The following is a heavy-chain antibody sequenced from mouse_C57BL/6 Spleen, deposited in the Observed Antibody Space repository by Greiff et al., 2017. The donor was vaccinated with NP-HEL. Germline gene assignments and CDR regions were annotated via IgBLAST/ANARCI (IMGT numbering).Heavy chain of an antibody. CDR3: VRRGDGGYPYYNAMDY. J-gene: IGHJ4*01. Sequence: QVQLQQPGAELVKPGASVKLSCKASGYTFTSYWMHWVKQRPGQGLEWIGMIHPNSGSTNYNEKFKSKATMTVDKSSSTAYMPLSSLTSEYSSVYYCVRRGDGGYPYYNAMDYWGQGTSVTVSA. V-gene: IGHV1-64*01. CDR1: GYTFTSYW. D-gene: IGHD2-3*01. CDR2: IHPNSGST.